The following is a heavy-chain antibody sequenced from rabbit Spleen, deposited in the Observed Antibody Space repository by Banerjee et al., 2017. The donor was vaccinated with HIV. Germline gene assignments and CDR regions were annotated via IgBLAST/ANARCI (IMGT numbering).Heavy chain of an antibody. D-gene: IGHD4-1*01. V-gene: IGHV1S40*01. CDR2: IGAGSSGTI. Sequence: QQLEESGGDLVKPGASLTLTCTASGFSFSSSYYMCWVRQAPGKGLEWIACIGAGSSGTIVYASWAKGRFTFSRTSSTTVTLQMTSLTAADTATHFCARDLAGVIGWNFYLWGPGTLVTVS. J-gene: IGHJ4*01. CDR3: ARDLAGVIGWNFYL. CDR1: GFSFSSSYY.